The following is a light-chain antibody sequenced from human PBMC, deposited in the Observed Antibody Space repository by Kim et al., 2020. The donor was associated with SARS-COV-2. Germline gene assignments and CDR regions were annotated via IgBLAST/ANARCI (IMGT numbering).Light chain of an antibody. Sequence: ASVGDRVTITCRASQNIGPWLAWYQQKPGKGPKLLIYRASILENGVPSRFSGSGSGTEPTLAISSLQPDDFATYYCQQYERYPRTFGQGTKVDIK. CDR1: QNIGPW. J-gene: IGKJ1*01. CDR3: QQYERYPRT. V-gene: IGKV1-5*03. CDR2: RAS.